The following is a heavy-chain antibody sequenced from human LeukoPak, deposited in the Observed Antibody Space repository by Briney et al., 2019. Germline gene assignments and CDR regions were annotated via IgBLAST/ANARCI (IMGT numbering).Heavy chain of an antibody. J-gene: IGHJ5*02. Sequence: GGSLRLSCAASGFTVSSNYMSWVHQAPGKGLEWVSVIYSGGSTYYADSVKGRFTISRDNSKNTLYLRMNSLRAEDTAVYYCARDLAASGIDPWGQGTLVTVSS. V-gene: IGHV3-66*01. CDR2: IYSGGST. D-gene: IGHD6-13*01. CDR3: ARDLAASGIDP. CDR1: GFTVSSNY.